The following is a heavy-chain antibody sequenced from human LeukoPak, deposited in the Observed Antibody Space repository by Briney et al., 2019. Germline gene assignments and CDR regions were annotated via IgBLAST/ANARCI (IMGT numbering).Heavy chain of an antibody. Sequence: GGSLRLSCSASGFPFNTYAIHWVRQAPGKGLEYVAGISSNGDNTDFADSAKGRFTISRDNSKSTLFLQMNSLRAEDTAVYYCARVNEWELRFDYWGQGTLVTVSS. D-gene: IGHD1-26*01. J-gene: IGHJ4*02. CDR2: ISSNGDNT. V-gene: IGHV3-64*04. CDR1: GFPFNTYA. CDR3: ARVNEWELRFDY.